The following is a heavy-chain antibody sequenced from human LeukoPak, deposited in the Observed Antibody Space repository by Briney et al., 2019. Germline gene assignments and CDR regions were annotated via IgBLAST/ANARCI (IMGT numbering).Heavy chain of an antibody. CDR1: GYTFTGYY. J-gene: IGHJ6*03. CDR3: ARTAFQFGDYFYYMDV. CDR2: INPNSGDT. D-gene: IGHD3-3*02. V-gene: IGHV1-2*02. Sequence: ASVKVSCKASGYTFTGYYMHWVRQAPGQGLEWMGWINPNSGDTNYAQKFQGRVTVTRDTSISTAHMELSGLTSDDTAVYYCARTAFQFGDYFYYMDVWGTGTTVTVSS.